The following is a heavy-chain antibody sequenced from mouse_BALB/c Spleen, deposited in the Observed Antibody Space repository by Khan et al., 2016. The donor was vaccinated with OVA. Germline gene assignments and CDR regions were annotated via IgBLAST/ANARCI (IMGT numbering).Heavy chain of an antibody. D-gene: IGHD6-1*01. Sequence: VQLKESGGGLVKPGGSLKLSCAASGFTFSSYSMSWVRQTPETRLEWVASISSGGFTYYPDSVKGRFTISRDNARDILYLQMSSLRSEDTAIYYCREGLFLYYFDYWGQGTTLTGSS. CDR1: GFTFSSYS. V-gene: IGHV5-6-5*01. CDR2: ISSGGFT. J-gene: IGHJ2*01. CDR3: REGLFLYYFDY.